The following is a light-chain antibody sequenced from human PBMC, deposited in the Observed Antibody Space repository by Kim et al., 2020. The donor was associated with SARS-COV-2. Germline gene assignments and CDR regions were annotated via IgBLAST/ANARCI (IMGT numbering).Light chain of an antibody. V-gene: IGLV3-1*01. Sequence: SYELTQPPSVSVSPGQTASITCSGDKLGDKYACWYQQKPGQSPVLVIYQDSKRPSGIPDRFSGSNSGNTATLTISGTQAMDEADYYCQAWDSSTFYVFGGGTQLTVL. J-gene: IGLJ3*02. CDR2: QDS. CDR3: QAWDSSTFYV. CDR1: KLGDKY.